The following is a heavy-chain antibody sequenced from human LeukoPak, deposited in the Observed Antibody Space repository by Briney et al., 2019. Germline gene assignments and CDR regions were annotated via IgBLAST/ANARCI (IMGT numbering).Heavy chain of an antibody. V-gene: IGHV4-31*03. CDR1: GGSISSGGYY. D-gene: IGHD3-10*01. CDR3: ARDRGGFYGSGSHPYYYYYYGMDV. J-gene: IGHJ6*02. CDR2: IYYSGST. Sequence: TSQTLSLTCTVSGGSISSGGYYWSWIRQHPGKGLEWIGYIYYSGSTYYNPSLKSRVTISVDTSKNQFSLKLSSVTAADTAVYYCARDRGGFYGSGSHPYYYYYYGMDVWGQGTTVTVSS.